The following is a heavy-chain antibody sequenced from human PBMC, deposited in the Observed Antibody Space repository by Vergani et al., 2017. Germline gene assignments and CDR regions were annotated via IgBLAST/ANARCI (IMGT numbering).Heavy chain of an antibody. D-gene: IGHD3-3*01. V-gene: IGHV4-4*02. CDR3: ARGGGAGVADH. J-gene: IGHJ4*02. CDR2: IYHSGST. CDR1: GGSISSSNW. Sequence: QVQLQESGPGLVKPSGTLSLTCAFSGGSISSSNWWSWVRQPPGKGLEWIGEIYHSGSTHYNPSLKSRVTIYVDRPKNQCPLKLSSETAADTAVYFCARGGGAGVADHWGQGTLVTVSS.